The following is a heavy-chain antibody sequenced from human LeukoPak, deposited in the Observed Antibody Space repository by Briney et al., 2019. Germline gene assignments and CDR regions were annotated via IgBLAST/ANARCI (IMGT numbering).Heavy chain of an antibody. CDR3: VRESIRGTRDFDY. V-gene: IGHV3-11*04. Sequence: NPGGSLRLSCAATGFTFSDYYINWIRQAPGKGLEWVAYISPDGSSTFYADSVQGRFTISRDNAQNSLYLQMNSLRAEDTAVYYCVRESIRGTRDFDYWGQGTLVTVSS. J-gene: IGHJ4*02. CDR1: GFTFSDYY. D-gene: IGHD2-21*01. CDR2: ISPDGSST.